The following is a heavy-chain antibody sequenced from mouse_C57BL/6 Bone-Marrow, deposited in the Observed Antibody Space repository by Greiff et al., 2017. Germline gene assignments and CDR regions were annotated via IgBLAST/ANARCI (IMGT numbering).Heavy chain of an antibody. V-gene: IGHV1-85*01. J-gene: IGHJ4*01. Sequence: QVQLKESGPELVKPGASVKLSCKASGYTFTSYEINWVKQRPGQGLEWIGWIYPRDGSTKYNEKFKGKATWTVDTSSSTSYMELHSLTSEDSAVYFCARRGYYGSLDYWGQGTSVTVSS. D-gene: IGHD1-1*01. CDR1: GYTFTSYE. CDR3: ARRGYYGSLDY. CDR2: IYPRDGST.